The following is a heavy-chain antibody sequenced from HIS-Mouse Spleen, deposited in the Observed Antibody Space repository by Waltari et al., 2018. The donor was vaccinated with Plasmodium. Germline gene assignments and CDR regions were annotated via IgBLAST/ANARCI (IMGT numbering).Heavy chain of an antibody. D-gene: IGHD3-3*01. CDR3: ARAYYDFWSGYRFDY. J-gene: IGHJ4*02. CDR1: GGSFSGYY. Sequence: QVQLQQWGAGLLKPSETLSLTCAVYGGSFSGYYWSWIHQPPGKGLEWIGEINHSGSTNYNPSLKSRVTISVDTSKNQFSLKLSSVTAADTAVYYCARAYYDFWSGYRFDYWGQGTLVTVSS. CDR2: INHSGST. V-gene: IGHV4-34*01.